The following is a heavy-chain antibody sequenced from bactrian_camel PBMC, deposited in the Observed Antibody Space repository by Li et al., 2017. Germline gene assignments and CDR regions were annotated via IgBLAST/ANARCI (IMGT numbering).Heavy chain of an antibody. V-gene: IGHV3S40*01. D-gene: IGHD5*01. Sequence: SCAASGFTFSSYAMSWVRQAPGKGLEWVSAMHSRGVSTYYADGVKGRFNISRDNAKNTLYLQLNSLKPEDTAVYYCATGRDLDYGLSRDEICGHWGQGTQVTVS. CDR2: MHSRGVST. J-gene: IGHJ4*01. CDR1: GFTFSSYA. CDR3: ATGRDLDYGLSRDEICGH.